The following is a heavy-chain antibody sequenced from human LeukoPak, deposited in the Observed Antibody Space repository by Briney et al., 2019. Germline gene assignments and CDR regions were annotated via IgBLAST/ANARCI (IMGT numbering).Heavy chain of an antibody. Sequence: PSETLSLTCTVSGGSISSSSYYWGWIRQPPGKGLEWIGSIYYSGSTYYNPSLKSRVTISVDTSKNQFSLKLSSVTAADTAVYYCAREVDYYDSSGYYSRSYYYYMDVWGKGTTVTVSS. CDR1: GGSISSSSYY. CDR2: IYYSGST. D-gene: IGHD3-22*01. V-gene: IGHV4-39*07. CDR3: AREVDYYDSSGYYSRSYYYYMDV. J-gene: IGHJ6*03.